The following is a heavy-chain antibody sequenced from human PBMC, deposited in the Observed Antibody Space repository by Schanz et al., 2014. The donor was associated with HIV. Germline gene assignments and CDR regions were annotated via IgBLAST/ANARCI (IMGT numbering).Heavy chain of an antibody. CDR2: IKQDGSEK. CDR3: ARDSGPGIY. Sequence: EVQLLESGGGLVQPGGSLRLSCAASGFTFSRYWMSRVRQAPGKGLEWVANIKQDGSEKHYVASVKGRFTISRDNAKNSLYLQMSSLRADDTAVYYCARDSGPGIYWGQGTLVTVSS. CDR1: GFTFSRYW. D-gene: IGHD3-10*01. V-gene: IGHV3-7*01. J-gene: IGHJ4*02.